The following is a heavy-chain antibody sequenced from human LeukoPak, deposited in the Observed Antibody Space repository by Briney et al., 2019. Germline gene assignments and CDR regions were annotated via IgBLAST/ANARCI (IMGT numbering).Heavy chain of an antibody. V-gene: IGHV4-39*07. CDR1: GGSIGSSSYY. D-gene: IGHD1-26*01. CDR3: ARRGGSPLGAFDI. J-gene: IGHJ3*02. Sequence: SETLSLTCTVSGGSIGSSSYYWGWIRQPPGKGLEWIGSIYYSGSTYYNPSLKSRVTISVDTSKNQFSLKLSSVTAADTAVYYCARRGGSPLGAFDIWGQGTMVTVSS. CDR2: IYYSGST.